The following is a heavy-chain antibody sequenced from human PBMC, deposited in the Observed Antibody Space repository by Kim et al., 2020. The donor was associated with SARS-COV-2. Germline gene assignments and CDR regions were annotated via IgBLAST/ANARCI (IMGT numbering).Heavy chain of an antibody. Sequence: GGSLRLSCAASGFTFSSYGMHWVRQAPGKGLEWVAVIWFDGRNKNYVDSVKGRFTISRDNSKNTLYLQMDSLRAEDTAVYYCATDDSDGEPGGHWGQGTLVTVYS. CDR1: GFTFSSYG. J-gene: IGHJ4*02. CDR3: ATDDSDGEPGGH. D-gene: IGHD2-15*01. CDR2: IWFDGRNK. V-gene: IGHV3-33*01.